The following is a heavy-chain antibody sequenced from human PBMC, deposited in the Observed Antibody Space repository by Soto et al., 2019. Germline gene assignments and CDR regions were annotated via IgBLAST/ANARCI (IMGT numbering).Heavy chain of an antibody. CDR3: ATHKAVGGYSNSYEGSGP. J-gene: IGHJ5*02. CDR2: IYYRGNT. D-gene: IGHD5-18*01. Sequence: QLQLQESGPGLVKPSETLSLTCTVSGGSMSSSTYYWGWVRQPPGKGLEWVGSIYYRGNTYYNPSLKSRVTISVDTAKNQLFPRLSSVTAADTAVYYCATHKAVGGYSNSYEGSGPWGQGTLVIVSS. V-gene: IGHV4-39*01. CDR1: GGSMSSSTYY.